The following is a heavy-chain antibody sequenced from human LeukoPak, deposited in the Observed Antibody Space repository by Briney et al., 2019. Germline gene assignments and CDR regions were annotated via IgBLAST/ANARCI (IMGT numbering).Heavy chain of an antibody. CDR1: GFTFSSYA. CDR3: ARDQTSYYDSSGYRDY. V-gene: IGHV3-7*01. CDR2: IKQDGSEK. D-gene: IGHD3-22*01. Sequence: PGGSLRLSCAASGFTFSSYAMSWVRQAPGKGLEGVANIKQDGSEKYYVDSVKGRFTISRDNAKNSLYLQMNSLRAEDTAVYYCARDQTSYYDSSGYRDYWGQGTLVTVSS. J-gene: IGHJ4*02.